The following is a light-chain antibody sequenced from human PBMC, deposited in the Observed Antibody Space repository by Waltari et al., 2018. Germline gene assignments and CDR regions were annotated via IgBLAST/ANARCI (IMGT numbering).Light chain of an antibody. V-gene: IGKV3-15*01. CDR1: QSVSSY. CDR3: QQYNNWPGT. Sequence: EIVMTQSPATLSVSPGERATLSCRASQSVSSYLAWYQQKPGQALRLLIYGASTRATGIPARFSGSGSGTEFTLTISSLQSEDFAIYYCQQYNNWPGTFGQGTKVVIK. J-gene: IGKJ1*01. CDR2: GAS.